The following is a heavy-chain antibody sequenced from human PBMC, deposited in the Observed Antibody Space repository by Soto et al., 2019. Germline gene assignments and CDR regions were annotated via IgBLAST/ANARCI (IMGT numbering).Heavy chain of an antibody. Sequence: GGSLRLSCVASGFTFSSYGMHWVRQAPGKGLEWVAVIWYDGSNKYYADSVKGRFTISRDNSKNTLYLQMNSLRAEDTAVYYCARDVGQQGAWYFDYWGQGTLVTVSS. CDR3: ARDVGQQGAWYFDY. J-gene: IGHJ4*02. D-gene: IGHD6-13*01. V-gene: IGHV3-33*01. CDR1: GFTFSSYG. CDR2: IWYDGSNK.